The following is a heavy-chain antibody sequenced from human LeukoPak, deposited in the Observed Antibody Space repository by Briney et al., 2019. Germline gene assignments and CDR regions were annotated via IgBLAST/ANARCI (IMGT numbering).Heavy chain of an antibody. CDR2: IRYDGSNK. CDR1: GFTFSSYG. D-gene: IGHD1-26*01. J-gene: IGHJ6*03. Sequence: SGGSLRLSCAASGFTFSSYGMHWVRQAPGKGLEWVAFIRYDGSNKYYADSVKGRFTISRDNSKNTLYLQMNSLRAEDTAVYYCAKPLTVGGKSYYYYMDVWGKGTTVTVSS. V-gene: IGHV3-30*02. CDR3: AKPLTVGGKSYYYYMDV.